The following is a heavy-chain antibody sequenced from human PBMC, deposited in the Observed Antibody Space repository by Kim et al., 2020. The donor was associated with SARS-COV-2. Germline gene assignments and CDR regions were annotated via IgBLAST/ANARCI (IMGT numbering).Heavy chain of an antibody. Sequence: GGSLRLSCAVSGFTVSSNYMSWVRQAPGKGLEWVSVIYTGGTTYYADSVKGRFTISRDNSKNTLYLQMNNLRAEDTAAYYCAREFVEGSGSGWAFTLDS. J-gene: IGHJ5*01. D-gene: IGHD6-19*01. CDR2: IYTGGTT. CDR1: GFTVSSNY. CDR3: AREFVEGSGSGWAFTLDS. V-gene: IGHV3-53*01.